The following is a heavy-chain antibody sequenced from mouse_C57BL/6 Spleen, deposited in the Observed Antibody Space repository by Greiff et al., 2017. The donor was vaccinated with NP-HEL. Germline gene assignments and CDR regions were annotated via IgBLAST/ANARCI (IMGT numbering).Heavy chain of an antibody. D-gene: IGHD1-1*01. CDR3: ARLNYGSSYGTY. V-gene: IGHV5-6*01. CDR1: GFTFSSYG. Sequence: EVNLVESGGDLVKPGGSLKLSCAASGFTFSSYGMSWVRQTPDKRLEWVATISSGGSYTYYPDSVKGRFTISRDNAKNTLYLQMSSLKSEDTAMYYCARLNYGSSYGTYWGQGTLVTVSA. J-gene: IGHJ3*01. CDR2: ISSGGSYT.